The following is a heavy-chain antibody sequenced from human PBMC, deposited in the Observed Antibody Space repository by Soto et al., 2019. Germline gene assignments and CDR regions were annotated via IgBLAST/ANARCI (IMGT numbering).Heavy chain of an antibody. V-gene: IGHV3-21*06. Sequence: PWGSLRLSCAASGFTFSSYSMNWVRQAPGKGLEWVSSISSSSSYIYYADSVKGRFDISRDNANDALYLEMNSLRVEDTALYFCVKGGGYDSFDSWGQGTLVTVSS. CDR1: GFTFSSYS. D-gene: IGHD5-12*01. J-gene: IGHJ4*02. CDR2: ISSSSSYI. CDR3: VKGGGYDSFDS.